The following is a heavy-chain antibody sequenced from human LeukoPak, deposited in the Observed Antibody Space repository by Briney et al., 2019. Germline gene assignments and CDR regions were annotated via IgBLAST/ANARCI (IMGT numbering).Heavy chain of an antibody. V-gene: IGHV4-34*01. CDR3: ARGGFMYCSSTSCYKKCPRREGMDV. CDR1: GGSISSYY. Sequence: PSETLSLTCTVSGGSISSYYWSWIRQPPGKGLEWIGEINHSGSTNYNPSLKSRVTISVDTSKNQFSLKLSSVTAADTAVYYCARGGFMYCSSTSCYKKCPRREGMDVWGQGTTVTVSS. D-gene: IGHD2-2*02. CDR2: INHSGST. J-gene: IGHJ6*02.